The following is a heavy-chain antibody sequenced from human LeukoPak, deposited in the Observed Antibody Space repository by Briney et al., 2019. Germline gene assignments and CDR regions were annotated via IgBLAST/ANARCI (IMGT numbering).Heavy chain of an antibody. Sequence: GGSLRLSCAASGFTFSSYSMNWVRQAPGKGLEWVSSISSSSSYIYYADSVKGRFTISRDNAKNSLYLQINSLRAEDTAVYFCARDRWDIVVVPAAREIGYWGQGTLVTVSS. CDR1: GFTFSSYS. CDR3: ARDRWDIVVVPAAREIGY. J-gene: IGHJ4*02. D-gene: IGHD2-2*01. V-gene: IGHV3-21*01. CDR2: ISSSSSYI.